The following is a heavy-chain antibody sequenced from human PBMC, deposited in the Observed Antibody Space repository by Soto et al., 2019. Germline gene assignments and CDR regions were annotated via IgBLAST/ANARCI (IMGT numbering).Heavy chain of an antibody. CDR1: GYTFTSYD. V-gene: IGHV1-8*01. J-gene: IGHJ4*02. CDR3: DYDCSGYWIPGDY. Sequence: QVQLVQSGAEVKKPGASVKVSCKASGYTFTSYDINWVRQATGQGLEWMGWMNPNSGNPGYAQKSQGRVTMTRNTSRSTAYMELSSLSTEDTAVYYCDYDCSGYWIPGDYRGQGTLVTVSS. CDR2: MNPNSGNP. D-gene: IGHD3-22*01.